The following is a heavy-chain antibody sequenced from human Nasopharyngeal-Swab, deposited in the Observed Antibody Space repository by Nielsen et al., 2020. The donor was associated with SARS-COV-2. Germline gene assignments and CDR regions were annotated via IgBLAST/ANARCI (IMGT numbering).Heavy chain of an antibody. V-gene: IGHV3-30-3*01. Sequence: GGSLRLSCAASGFIFSSYAMHWVRQAPGKGLEWVAVISYDESNKYYADSVKGRFIISRDNSKNTLYLQMNSLRAEDTAVYYCARAGGGYSYADYWGQGTLVTVSS. CDR3: ARAGGGYSYADY. D-gene: IGHD5-18*01. CDR2: ISYDESNK. CDR1: GFIFSSYA. J-gene: IGHJ4*02.